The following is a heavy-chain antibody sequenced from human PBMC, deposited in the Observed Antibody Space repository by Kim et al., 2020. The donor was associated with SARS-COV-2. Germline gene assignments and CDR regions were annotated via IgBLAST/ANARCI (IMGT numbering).Heavy chain of an antibody. CDR2: ISGSGGIT. V-gene: IGHV3-23*01. CDR3: AQGTSGTGISYGMDV. D-gene: IGHD3-9*01. CDR1: GFPFSTYA. J-gene: IGHJ6*02. Sequence: GGSLRLSCAASGFPFSTYALRWVRQAPGRGLEWVSAISGSGGITYYADSVKGRFTISRDNSKNTLYLQMNSLRADDTAVYYCAQGTSGTGISYGMDVWGQGTTVAVSS.